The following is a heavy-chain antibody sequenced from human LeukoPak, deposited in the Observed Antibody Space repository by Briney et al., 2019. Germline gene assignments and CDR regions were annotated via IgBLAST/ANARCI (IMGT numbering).Heavy chain of an antibody. J-gene: IGHJ4*02. CDR2: INHSGST. CDR3: ARGPCSTSCHRSWYFDY. Sequence: SETLSLTCAVYGGSFSGYYWTWIRQPPGKGLEWIGEINHSGSTTYKPSLKSRVTISVDTSKNHFSLRLTSVTAADTAVYYCARGPCSTSCHRSWYFDYWGQGTLVTVS. V-gene: IGHV4-34*01. D-gene: IGHD2-2*01. CDR1: GGSFSGYY.